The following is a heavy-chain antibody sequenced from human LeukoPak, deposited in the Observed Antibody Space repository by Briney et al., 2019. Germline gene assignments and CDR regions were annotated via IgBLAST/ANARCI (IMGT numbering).Heavy chain of an antibody. D-gene: IGHD6-13*01. Sequence: SVKVSCKASGGTFSSYAISWVRQAPGQGLEWMGGIIPIFGTANYAQKFQGRVTITADESTCTAYMELSSLRSEDTAVYYCASLRYSGSWYPGSPRYYYYGMDVWGQGTTVTVSS. CDR1: GGTFSSYA. CDR3: ASLRYSGSWYPGSPRYYYYGMDV. CDR2: IIPIFGTA. V-gene: IGHV1-69*13. J-gene: IGHJ6*02.